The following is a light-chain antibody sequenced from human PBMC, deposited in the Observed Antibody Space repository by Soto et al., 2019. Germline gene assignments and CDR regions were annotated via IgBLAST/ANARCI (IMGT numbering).Light chain of an antibody. V-gene: IGKV1-39*01. CDR1: QSISSY. CDR3: QQSYITPLT. CDR2: SAS. J-gene: IGKJ4*01. Sequence: DIQMTQSPSSLSASVGDRVTITCRASQSISSYLNWYQHRSGKAPKLPVYSASSLQSGVPSRFSGNGSGTDFTLTIRSLQPEDFATYYCQQSYITPLTFGGGTKVDIK.